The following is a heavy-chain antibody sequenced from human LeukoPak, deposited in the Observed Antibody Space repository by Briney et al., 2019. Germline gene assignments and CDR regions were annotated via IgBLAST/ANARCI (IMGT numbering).Heavy chain of an antibody. CDR1: GGSISSGGYY. D-gene: IGHD3-22*01. CDR2: IYYSGST. Sequence: PSQTLSLTCTVSGGSISSGGYYWSWIRQHPGKGLEWIGYIYYSGSTYYNPSLKSRVTISVDTSKNQFSLKLSSVTAADTAVYYCARERGAYYYGSSAYFDIWGQGTMVTVSS. J-gene: IGHJ3*02. CDR3: ARERGAYYYGSSAYFDI. V-gene: IGHV4-31*03.